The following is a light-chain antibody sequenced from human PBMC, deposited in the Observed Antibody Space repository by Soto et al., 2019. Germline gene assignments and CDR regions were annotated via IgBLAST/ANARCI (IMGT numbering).Light chain of an antibody. CDR1: QTVNAW. J-gene: IGKJ1*01. V-gene: IGKV1-5*01. Sequence: DIQMTQSPSTLSASLGDRVTITCRASQTVNAWLAWYQHKPGKAPKPLIYDASILESGVPARFSGSGSGTEFILTLSSLQPDDVGTYYCQQYNTHSGTFGQGTKVEIK. CDR3: QQYNTHSGT. CDR2: DAS.